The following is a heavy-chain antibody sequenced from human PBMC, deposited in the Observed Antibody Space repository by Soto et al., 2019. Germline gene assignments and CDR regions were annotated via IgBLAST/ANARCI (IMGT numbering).Heavy chain of an antibody. J-gene: IGHJ5*02. V-gene: IGHV4-4*02. Sequence: SETLSLTCAVSGDSIRSSNCWSWVRQSPRKGLEWLGEIYHNGSTNYNPSLKSRVAISVDKSKNQFSLKLMSVTAADTAVYYCARARGAIFGVVIRNWFDPWGQGTLVTVSS. D-gene: IGHD3-3*01. CDR2: IYHNGST. CDR3: ARARGAIFGVVIRNWFDP. CDR1: GDSIRSSNC.